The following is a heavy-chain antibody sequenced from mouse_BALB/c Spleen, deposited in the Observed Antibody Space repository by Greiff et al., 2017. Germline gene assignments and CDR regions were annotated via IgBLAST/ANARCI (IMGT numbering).Heavy chain of an antibody. CDR2: INSNGGST. CDR3: ARHKDYGSRGAMDY. CDR1: GFTFSSYY. Sequence: EVKLMASGGGLVKLGGSLKLSCAASGFTFSSYYMSWVRQTPEKRLELVAAINSNGGSTYYPDTVKGRFTISRDNAKNTLYLQMSSLKSEDTALYYCARHKDYGSRGAMDYWGQGTSVTVSS. D-gene: IGHD1-1*01. V-gene: IGHV5-6-2*01. J-gene: IGHJ4*01.